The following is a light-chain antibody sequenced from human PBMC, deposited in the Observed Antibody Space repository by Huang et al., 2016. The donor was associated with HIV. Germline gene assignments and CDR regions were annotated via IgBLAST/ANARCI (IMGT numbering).Light chain of an antibody. CDR3: HQRHNWLT. V-gene: IGKV3-11*01. CDR1: QNVGIS. CDR2: GAS. Sequence: EVVLTQSPATVSVSPGQGVTLSCRASQNVGISVAWYHQKPGQAPRLVIYGASERAAGTPARFSGSGSGTHFTLTISSLEPDDVGVYYYHQRHNWLTFGGGTKIEIK. J-gene: IGKJ4*01.